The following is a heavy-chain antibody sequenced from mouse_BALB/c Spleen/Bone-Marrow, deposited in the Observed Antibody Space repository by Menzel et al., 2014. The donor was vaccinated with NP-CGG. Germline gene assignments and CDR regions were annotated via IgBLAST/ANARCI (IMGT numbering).Heavy chain of an antibody. Sequence: QVQLQQSGSVLVRPGASVKLSCKASGYTFTSSWMHWAKQRPGQGLEWIGEIHPNSGNTNYNEKFKGKATLTVDTSSSTAYVDLSSLTSEGSAVYYCARGGFDYWGQGTTLTVSS. CDR3: ARGGFDY. CDR2: IHPNSGNT. V-gene: IGHV1S130*01. CDR1: GYTFTSSW. J-gene: IGHJ2*01.